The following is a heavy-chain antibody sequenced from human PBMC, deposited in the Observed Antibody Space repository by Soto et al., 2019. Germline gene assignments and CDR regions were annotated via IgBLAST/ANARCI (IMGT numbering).Heavy chain of an antibody. D-gene: IGHD6-19*01. CDR2: ISAYNGNT. CDR3: ARVGSGWNYYYYYGMDV. CDR1: GYTFTSYG. J-gene: IGHJ6*02. Sequence: ASVKVSCKASGYTFTSYGISWVRQAPGQGLEWMGWISAYNGNTNYAQKLQGRVTMTTDTSTSTAYMELRSLRSDDTAVYYCARVGSGWNYYYYYGMDVWGQGTTVTVSS. V-gene: IGHV1-18*01.